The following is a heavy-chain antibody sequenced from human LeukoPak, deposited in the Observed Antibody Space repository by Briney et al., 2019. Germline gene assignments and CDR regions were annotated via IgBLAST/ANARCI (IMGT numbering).Heavy chain of an antibody. V-gene: IGHV3-23*01. Sequence: GGSLRLSCAASGFTFSSYAMSWVRQAPGKGLEWVSAITSSGGSAYYADSVKGRFTISRDNSKNTLYLQMNSLRAEDTAVYYCARDPRIDYWGQGTLVTVSS. J-gene: IGHJ4*02. CDR2: ITSSGGSA. CDR1: GFTFSSYA. CDR3: ARDPRIDY. D-gene: IGHD1-14*01.